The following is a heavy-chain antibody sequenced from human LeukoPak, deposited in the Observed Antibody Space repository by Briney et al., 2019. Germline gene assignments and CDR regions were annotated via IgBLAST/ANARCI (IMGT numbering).Heavy chain of an antibody. J-gene: IGHJ4*02. D-gene: IGHD4-17*01. CDR1: GGSISSGGYY. Sequence: PSQTLSLTCTVSGGSISSGGYYWSWIRQHPGKGLEWIGYIYYSGSTYYNPSLKSRVTISVDTSKNQFSLKLSSATAADTAVYYCARTTTVTTNQVFDYWGQGTLVTVSS. V-gene: IGHV4-31*03. CDR3: ARTTTVTTNQVFDY. CDR2: IYYSGST.